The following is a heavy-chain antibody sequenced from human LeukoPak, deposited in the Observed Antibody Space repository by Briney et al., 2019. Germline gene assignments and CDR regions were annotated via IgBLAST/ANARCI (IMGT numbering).Heavy chain of an antibody. V-gene: IGHV3-21*01. CDR3: ARDLMAVDTAISI. Sequence: GGSLRLSCAASGFTFDSYSMNWVRQAPGKGLEWVSSISSSSSHIYYADSMKGRFTVSRDNAKNSLFLQMNSLRAEDTAVYYCARDLMAVDTAISIWGQGTMVTVSS. J-gene: IGHJ3*02. D-gene: IGHD5-18*01. CDR2: ISSSSSHI. CDR1: GFTFDSYS.